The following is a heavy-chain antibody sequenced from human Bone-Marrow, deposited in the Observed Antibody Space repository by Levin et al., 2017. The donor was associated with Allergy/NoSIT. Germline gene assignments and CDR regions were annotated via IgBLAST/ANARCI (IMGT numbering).Heavy chain of an antibody. CDR2: IYHTGSA. J-gene: IGHJ4*02. V-gene: IGHV4-38-2*01. CDR1: AYSISSGYN. CDR3: AGQIAAVGAFDY. D-gene: IGHD6-13*01. Sequence: SQTLSLTCEVSAYSISSGYNWGWIRQPPGKGLEWIGNIYHTGSAYYNPSLKSRVTLLVDRSRNQFSLKLSSVTAADTAVYYCAGQIAAVGAFDYWGQGTLVTVSS.